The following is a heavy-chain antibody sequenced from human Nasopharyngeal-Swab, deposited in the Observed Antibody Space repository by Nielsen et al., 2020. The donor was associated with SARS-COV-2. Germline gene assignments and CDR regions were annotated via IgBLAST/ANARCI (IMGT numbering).Heavy chain of an antibody. CDR2: ISSSSSTI. CDR3: ARDALVPTPYFDY. Sequence: GESLKISCAASGFTFSSYSMNWVRQAPGKGLEWVSYISSSSSTIYYADSVKGRFTISRDNAKNSLYLQMNSLRAEDTAVYYCARDALVPTPYFDYWGQGTLVTVSS. D-gene: IGHD6-6*01. J-gene: IGHJ4*02. CDR1: GFTFSSYS. V-gene: IGHV3-48*04.